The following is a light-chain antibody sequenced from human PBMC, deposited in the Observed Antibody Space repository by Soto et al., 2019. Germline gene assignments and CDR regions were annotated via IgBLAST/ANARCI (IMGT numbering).Light chain of an antibody. CDR3: QQYGSSPIT. CDR2: DAS. Sequence: MVLTQSPGTLSLSPGERATLSCRASQRISSSHLAWYQQKPGQAPRLLIYDASNRATGIPARFSGSGSGTDFTLTISRLEPEDFAVYYCQQYGSSPITFGQGTRLEIK. V-gene: IGKV3-20*01. CDR1: QRISSSH. J-gene: IGKJ5*01.